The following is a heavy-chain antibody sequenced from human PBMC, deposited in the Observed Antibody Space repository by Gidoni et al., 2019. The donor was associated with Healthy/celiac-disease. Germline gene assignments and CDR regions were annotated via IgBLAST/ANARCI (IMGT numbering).Heavy chain of an antibody. V-gene: IGHV4-34*01. D-gene: IGHD1-7*01. J-gene: IGHJ4*02. Sequence: QVQLQQWGAGLLKPSETLSLTCAVYGGSFSGYYWSWIRQPPGKGLEWIGEINHSGSTNYNPSLKSRVTISVDTSKNQFSLKLSSVTAADTAVYYCARGWNYRRTYYFDYWGQGTLVTVSS. CDR2: INHSGST. CDR3: ARGWNYRRTYYFDY. CDR1: GGSFSGYY.